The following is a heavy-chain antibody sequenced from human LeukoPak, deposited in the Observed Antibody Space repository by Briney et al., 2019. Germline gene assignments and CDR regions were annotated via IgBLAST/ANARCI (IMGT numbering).Heavy chain of an antibody. J-gene: IGHJ5*02. CDR3: ARDLYQRASYNWFDP. CDR2: IYTSGST. D-gene: IGHD1-26*01. Sequence: SETLSLTCTVSGGSISSGSYYWSWIRQPAGKGLEWIGRIYTSGSTNYNPSLKSRVTMSVDTSKNQSSLKLSSVTAADTAVYYCARDLYQRASYNWFDPWGQGTLVTVSS. CDR1: GGSISSGSYY. V-gene: IGHV4-61*02.